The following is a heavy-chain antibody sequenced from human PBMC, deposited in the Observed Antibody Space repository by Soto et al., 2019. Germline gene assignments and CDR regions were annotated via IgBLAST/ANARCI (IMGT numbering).Heavy chain of an antibody. V-gene: IGHV1-2*02. Sequence: ASVKVSCKASGYTFTGYYMHWVRQAPGQGLEWMGWINPNSGGTNYAQKFQGRVTMTRDTSISTAYMELSRLRSDDTAVYYCARGKGMEENYHHHGMDVWAQGTTVTGSS. CDR3: ARGKGMEENYHHHGMDV. CDR2: INPNSGGT. J-gene: IGHJ6*02. CDR1: GYTFTGYY. D-gene: IGHD1-1*01.